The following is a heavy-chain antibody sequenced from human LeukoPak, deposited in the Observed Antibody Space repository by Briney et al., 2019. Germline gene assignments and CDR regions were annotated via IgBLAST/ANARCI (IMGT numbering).Heavy chain of an antibody. D-gene: IGHD3-9*01. CDR3: ARDIHSYYDILTGYSNDAFDI. CDR1: GYTFTGYY. V-gene: IGHV1-2*02. CDR2: INPNSGGT. J-gene: IGHJ3*02. Sequence: ASVKVSCKASGYTFTGYYMHWVRQAPGRGLEWMGWINPNSGGTNYAQKFQGRVTMTRDTSISTAYMELSRLRSDDTAVYYCARDIHSYYDILTGYSNDAFDIWGQGTMVTVSS.